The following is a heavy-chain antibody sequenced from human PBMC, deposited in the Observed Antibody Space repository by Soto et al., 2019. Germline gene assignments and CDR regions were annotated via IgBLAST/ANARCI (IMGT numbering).Heavy chain of an antibody. CDR1: GGSISSFY. J-gene: IGHJ4*02. CDR2: IYYTGST. V-gene: IGHV4-59*01. CDR3: ARSNWNDFYFDY. Sequence: SETLSLTCTVSGGSISSFYWSWIRQPPGKALEWIGYIYYTGSTRYNPSLKSRVTISVDTSKNQFSLKLSSVTAADTAVYYCARSNWNDFYFDYWGQGTLVTVSS. D-gene: IGHD1-20*01.